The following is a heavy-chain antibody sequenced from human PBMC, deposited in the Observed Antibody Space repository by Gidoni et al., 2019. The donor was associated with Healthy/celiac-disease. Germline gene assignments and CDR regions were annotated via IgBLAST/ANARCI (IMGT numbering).Heavy chain of an antibody. CDR1: FSSYA. D-gene: IGHD6-6*01. CDR3: AKGPYSSSSYYFDY. CDR2: ISGSGGST. J-gene: IGHJ4*02. Sequence: FSSYAMSWVRQAPGKGLEWVSAISGSGGSTYYADSVKGRFTISRDNSKNTLYLQMNSLRAEDTAVYYCAKGPYSSSSYYFDYWGQGTLVTVSS. V-gene: IGHV3-23*01.